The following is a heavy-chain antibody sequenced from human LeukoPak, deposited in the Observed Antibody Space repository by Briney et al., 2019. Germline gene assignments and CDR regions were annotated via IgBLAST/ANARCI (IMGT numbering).Heavy chain of an antibody. CDR2: ISGSGGST. CDR3: AKLMNWELLGY. CDR1: GFTFSSYA. Sequence: GGSLRLSCAASGFTFSSYAMSWVRQAPGKGLEWVSAISGSGGSTYCADSVKGRFTISRDNSKNTLYLQMNSLRAEDTAVYYCAKLMNWELLGYWGQGTLVTVSS. D-gene: IGHD1-26*01. V-gene: IGHV3-23*01. J-gene: IGHJ4*02.